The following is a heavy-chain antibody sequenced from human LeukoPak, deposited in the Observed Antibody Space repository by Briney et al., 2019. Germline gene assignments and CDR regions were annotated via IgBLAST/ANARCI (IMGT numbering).Heavy chain of an antibody. Sequence: GGSLRLSCAASGFTFSTFGMTWVRQAPGKGLEWVSGISGSDRSIYYADSVKGRFTISRDNSKNTLYLQMNSLRAEDTAVYYCAKDLGLLRFGELTCPDYWGQGTLVTVSS. V-gene: IGHV3-23*01. D-gene: IGHD3-10*01. CDR1: GFTFSTFG. J-gene: IGHJ4*02. CDR2: ISGSDRSI. CDR3: AKDLGLLRFGELTCPDY.